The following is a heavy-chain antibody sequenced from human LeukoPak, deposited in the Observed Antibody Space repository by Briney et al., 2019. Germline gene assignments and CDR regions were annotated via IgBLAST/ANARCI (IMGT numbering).Heavy chain of an antibody. Sequence: GRSLRLSCEASGFTFSSYAMHWVRQAPGKGLEWVAVISYDGSNKYYADSVKGRFTISRDNAKNSLYLQMNSLRAEDTAVYYCARGDYGDYSYFDYWGQGTLVTVSS. V-gene: IGHV3-30*07. CDR3: ARGDYGDYSYFDY. J-gene: IGHJ4*02. CDR2: ISYDGSNK. CDR1: GFTFSSYA. D-gene: IGHD4-17*01.